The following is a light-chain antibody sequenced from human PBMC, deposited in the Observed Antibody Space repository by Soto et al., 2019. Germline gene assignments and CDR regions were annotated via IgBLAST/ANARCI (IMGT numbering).Light chain of an antibody. CDR2: EVT. CDR1: SSDVGGYDY. J-gene: IGLJ1*01. Sequence: QSFLTQPPSASGSPGQSVTISCTGTSSDVGGYDYVSWYQQHPGKAPKLIIYEVTNRPSGVSNRFSGSKSGNTASLTISGLQAEDEADYYCSPYTTSSTRVFGTGTKVTVL. V-gene: IGLV2-14*01. CDR3: SPYTTSSTRV.